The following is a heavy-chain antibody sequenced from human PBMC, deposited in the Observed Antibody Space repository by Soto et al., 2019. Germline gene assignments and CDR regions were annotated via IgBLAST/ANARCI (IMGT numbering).Heavy chain of an antibody. J-gene: IGHJ4*02. CDR2: INGSGGIT. CDR1: GFTFSSYA. V-gene: IGHV3-23*01. CDR3: ARWFTYGNFDYFDY. D-gene: IGHD3-10*01. Sequence: GGSLRLSCAASGFTFSSYAVSWVRQAPGKGLEWVATINGSGGITTYADSVKGRFTISRDNAKNTLYLQMNGLRAEDTAIYYCARWFTYGNFDYFDYWGQGSQVTVSS.